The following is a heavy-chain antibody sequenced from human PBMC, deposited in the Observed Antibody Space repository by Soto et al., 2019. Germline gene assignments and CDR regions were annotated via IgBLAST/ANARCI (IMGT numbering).Heavy chain of an antibody. CDR3: ARDGRHIVVVTATRDYYYGMDV. CDR2: ISAYNGNT. CDR1: GGTFSSYA. D-gene: IGHD2-21*02. Sequence: SVKVSCKASGGTFSSYAISWVRQAPGQGLEWMGWISAYNGNTNYAQKLQGRVTMTTDTSTSTAYMELRSLRSDDTAVYYCARDGRHIVVVTATRDYYYGMDVCGQ. V-gene: IGHV1-18*01. J-gene: IGHJ6*02.